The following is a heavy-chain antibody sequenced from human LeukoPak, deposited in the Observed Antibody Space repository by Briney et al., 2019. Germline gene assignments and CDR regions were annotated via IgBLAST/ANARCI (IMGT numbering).Heavy chain of an antibody. D-gene: IGHD6-19*01. CDR3: ANGGHREAVAGIGVYFDY. V-gene: IGHV3-23*01. Sequence: GGSLRLSCAASGFTFSSYAMSWVRQAPGEGLEWVSAISGSGGSTYYADSVKGRFTISRDNSKNTLYLQMNSLRAEDTAVYYCANGGHREAVAGIGVYFDYWGQGTLVTVSS. CDR1: GFTFSSYA. J-gene: IGHJ4*02. CDR2: ISGSGGST.